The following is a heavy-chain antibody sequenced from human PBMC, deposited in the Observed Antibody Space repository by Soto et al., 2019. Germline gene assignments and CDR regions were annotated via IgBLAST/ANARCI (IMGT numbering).Heavy chain of an antibody. Sequence: ASVKVSCKASGYTFTSYGISWVRQAPGQGLEWMGWISAYNGNTNYAQKLQGRVTMTTDTSTSTAYMELRSLRSDDTAVYYCARVVATITYYYYYMDVWGKGTTVTVSS. V-gene: IGHV1-18*01. CDR2: ISAYNGNT. CDR1: GYTFTSYG. D-gene: IGHD5-12*01. J-gene: IGHJ6*03. CDR3: ARVVATITYYYYYMDV.